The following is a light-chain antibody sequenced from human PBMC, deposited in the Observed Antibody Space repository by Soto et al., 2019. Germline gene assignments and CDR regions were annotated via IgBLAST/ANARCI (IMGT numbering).Light chain of an antibody. CDR1: QSVSSY. V-gene: IGKV3-15*01. Sequence: EIVLTQSPGTLSLSPGERATLSCRASQSVSSYLAWYQQKPGQTPRLLMYDASTRATGIPARFSGSGSGTEFTLIISSLQSEDSAVYYCQQYNSWLWTFGQGTKVE. CDR2: DAS. CDR3: QQYNSWLWT. J-gene: IGKJ1*01.